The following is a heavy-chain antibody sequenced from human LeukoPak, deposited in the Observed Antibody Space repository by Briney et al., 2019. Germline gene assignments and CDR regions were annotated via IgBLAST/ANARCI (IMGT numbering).Heavy chain of an antibody. CDR3: ATGHDYGDPGTFDY. V-gene: IGHV1-24*01. CDR1: GYTLTELS. Sequence: ASVTVSCKVSGYTLTELSMHWVRQAPGKGLEWTGGFDPEDGETIYAQKFQGRVTMTEDTSTDTAYMELSSLRSEDTAVYYCATGHDYGDPGTFDYWGQGTLVTVSS. CDR2: FDPEDGET. D-gene: IGHD4-17*01. J-gene: IGHJ4*02.